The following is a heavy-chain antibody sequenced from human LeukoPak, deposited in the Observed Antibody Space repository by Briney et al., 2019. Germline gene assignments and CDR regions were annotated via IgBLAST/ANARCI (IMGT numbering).Heavy chain of an antibody. CDR2: ISSNGGST. CDR3: ARSNYYDSSGLDYDY. CDR1: GFTFSSYA. Sequence: GGSLRLSCAAPGFTFSSYAMHWVRQAPGKGLEYVSAISSNGGSTYYANSVKGRFTISRDNSKNTLYLQMGSLRAEDMAVYYCARSNYYDSSGLDYDYWGQGTLVTVSS. V-gene: IGHV3-64*01. D-gene: IGHD3-22*01. J-gene: IGHJ4*02.